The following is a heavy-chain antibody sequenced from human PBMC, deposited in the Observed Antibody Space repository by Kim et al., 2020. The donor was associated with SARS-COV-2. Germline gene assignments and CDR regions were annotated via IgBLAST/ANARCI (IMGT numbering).Heavy chain of an antibody. CDR3: ARDRHTMVRGVIITGLGY. Sequence: GGSLRLSCAASGFTFSSYGMHWVRQAPGKGLEWVAVIWYDGSNKYYADSVKGRFTISRDNSKNTLYLQMNSLRAEDTAVYYCARDRHTMVRGVIITGLGYWGQGTLVTVSS. V-gene: IGHV3-33*01. CDR2: IWYDGSNK. D-gene: IGHD3-10*01. J-gene: IGHJ4*02. CDR1: GFTFSSYG.